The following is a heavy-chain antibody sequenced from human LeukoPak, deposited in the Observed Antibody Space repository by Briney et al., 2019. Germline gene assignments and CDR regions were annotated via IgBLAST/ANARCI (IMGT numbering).Heavy chain of an antibody. Sequence: SETLSLTCAVYGGSFSGYYWSWIRQPPGKGLEWIGEINHSGSTNYNPSLKSRVTISVDTSKNQFSLKLSSVTAADTAVYYCARRTTVTTYYYYYMDVWGKGTTVTLSS. CDR2: INHSGST. CDR3: ARRTTVTTYYYYYMDV. CDR1: GGSFSGYY. J-gene: IGHJ6*03. V-gene: IGHV4-34*01. D-gene: IGHD4-11*01.